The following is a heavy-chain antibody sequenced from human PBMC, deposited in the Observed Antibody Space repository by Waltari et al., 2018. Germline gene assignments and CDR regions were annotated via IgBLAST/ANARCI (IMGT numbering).Heavy chain of an antibody. CDR2: ISSSSSYI. CDR3: ARDGRVVLEWYGMDV. J-gene: IGHJ6*02. Sequence: EVQLVESGGGLVKPGGSLRLSCAASGFTFSSYSMNWVRQAPGKGLEWVSSISSSSSYIYYADSVKGRFTISRDNAKNSLYLQMNSLRAEDTAVYYCARDGRVVLEWYGMDVWGQGTTVTVSS. D-gene: IGHD2-15*01. V-gene: IGHV3-21*01. CDR1: GFTFSSYS.